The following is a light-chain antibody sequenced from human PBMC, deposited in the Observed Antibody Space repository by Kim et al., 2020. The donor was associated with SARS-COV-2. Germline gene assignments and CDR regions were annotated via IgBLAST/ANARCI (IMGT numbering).Light chain of an antibody. Sequence: SVTLTCSLSRGNSNNAFSWHQQQPGKSPRHLMKVNSDGSHSKGDGIPNRFSGSSSGAERYLTVSSLQSEEEADYYCQTWGTGIWVFGGGTQLTVL. V-gene: IGLV4-69*01. CDR1: RGNSNNA. J-gene: IGLJ3*02. CDR2: VNSDGSH. CDR3: QTWGTGIWV.